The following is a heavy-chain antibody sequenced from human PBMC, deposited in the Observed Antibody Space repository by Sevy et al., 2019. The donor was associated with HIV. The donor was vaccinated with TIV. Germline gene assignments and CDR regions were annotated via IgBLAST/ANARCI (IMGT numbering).Heavy chain of an antibody. CDR2: ISGSGGST. CDR1: GFTFTVQA. V-gene: IGHV3-23*01. Sequence: GGSLRLSCAASGFTFTVQAMGWVRQAPGKGLEWISSISGSGGSTYYADSVKGRFTISRDNSKNTLYLEMNSLRGEDTAVYYCAKDLALGDGGGDYDDWGQGTLVTVSS. D-gene: IGHD3-16*01. J-gene: IGHJ4*02. CDR3: AKDLALGDGGGDYDD.